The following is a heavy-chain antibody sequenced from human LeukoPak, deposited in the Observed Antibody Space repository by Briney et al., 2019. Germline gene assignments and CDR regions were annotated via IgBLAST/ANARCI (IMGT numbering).Heavy chain of an antibody. J-gene: IGHJ4*02. CDR2: INPSGGST. CDR3: ARALNGYYYDSSGYSDYFFDY. D-gene: IGHD3-22*01. CDR1: GYTFTSYY. Sequence: ASVKVSCKASGYTFTSYYMHWVRQAPGQGLEWMGIINPSGGSTSYAQKFQGRVTMTRDTSTSTVYMELSSLRSEDTAVYYCARALNGYYYDSSGYSDYFFDYWGQGTLVAVSS. V-gene: IGHV1-46*01.